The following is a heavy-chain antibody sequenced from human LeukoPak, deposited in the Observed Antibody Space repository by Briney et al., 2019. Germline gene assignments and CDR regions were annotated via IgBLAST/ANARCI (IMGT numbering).Heavy chain of an antibody. J-gene: IGHJ5*02. D-gene: IGHD2-15*01. CDR3: ARIGGGSWRNPGYWFDP. Sequence: SETLSLTCAVSGASISSASDYWGWIRQPPGKGLEWLGGIYYGGSTYDNPSLRSRVTISVDTSKNQFSLKPTSVTAADTAVYYCARIGGGSWRNPGYWFDPWGQGNLVTVSS. CDR2: IYYGGST. CDR1: GASISSASDY. V-gene: IGHV4-39*01.